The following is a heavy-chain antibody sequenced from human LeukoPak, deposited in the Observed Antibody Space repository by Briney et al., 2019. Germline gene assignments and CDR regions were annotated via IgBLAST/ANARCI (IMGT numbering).Heavy chain of an antibody. CDR3: ASAYDPYYFDY. J-gene: IGHJ4*02. CDR1: GGSFSGYY. D-gene: IGHD5-12*01. CDR2: INHSGST. V-gene: IGHV4-34*01. Sequence: SETLSLTCAVYGGSFSGYYWSWIRQPPGKGLEWIGEINHSGSTNYNPSLKSRVTISVDTSKNQFSLKLSSVTAADTAVYYCASAYDPYYFDYWGQGTLVTVSS.